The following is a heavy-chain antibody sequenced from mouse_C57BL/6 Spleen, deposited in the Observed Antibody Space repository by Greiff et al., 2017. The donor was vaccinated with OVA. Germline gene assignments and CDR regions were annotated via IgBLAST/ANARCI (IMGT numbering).Heavy chain of an antibody. D-gene: IGHD1-1*01. Sequence: EVKLMESGEGLVKPGGSLKLSCAASGFTFSSYAMSWVRQTPEKRLEWVAYISSGGDYIYYADTVKGRFTISRDNARNTLYLQMSSLKSEDTAMYYCTRDGSITTVVATPYYAMDYWGQGTSVTVSS. CDR3: TRDGSITTVVATPYYAMDY. CDR1: GFTFSSYA. CDR2: ISSGGDYI. V-gene: IGHV5-9-1*02. J-gene: IGHJ4*01.